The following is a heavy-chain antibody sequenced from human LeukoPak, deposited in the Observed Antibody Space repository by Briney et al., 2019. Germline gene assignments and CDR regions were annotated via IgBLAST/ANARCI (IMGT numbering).Heavy chain of an antibody. D-gene: IGHD7-27*01. CDR1: GGSISRYY. CDR2: IDSSGST. CDR3: ARRQQNWAFDS. Sequence: SETLSLTCTVSGGSISRYYWNWSRQPAGKGLEWIGRIDSSGSTNYNPSLTSRVTMSVDTSKTEFSLKLSSVTAADTAVYFCARRQQNWAFDSWGQGTLVTVSS. J-gene: IGHJ4*02. V-gene: IGHV4-4*07.